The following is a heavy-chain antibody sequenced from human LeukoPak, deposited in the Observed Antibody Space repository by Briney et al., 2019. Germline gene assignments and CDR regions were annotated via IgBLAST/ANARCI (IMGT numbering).Heavy chain of an antibody. Sequence: GGSLRLSCAASGFNFNTYWMSWIRQAPGKGLECLSYISGSGTDINYADSVRGRFTISRDNAKNLLYLQMNDLRLEDTAVYYCARTARHLDYWGQGTLVTVSS. CDR3: ARTARHLDY. CDR2: ISGSGTDI. D-gene: IGHD5-18*01. V-gene: IGHV3-11*04. J-gene: IGHJ4*02. CDR1: GFNFNTYW.